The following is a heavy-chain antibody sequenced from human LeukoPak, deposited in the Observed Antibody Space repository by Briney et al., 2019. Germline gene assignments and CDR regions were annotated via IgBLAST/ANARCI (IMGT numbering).Heavy chain of an antibody. CDR3: AKVYSSSSRDSFDV. CDR2: INHSGSI. D-gene: IGHD6-6*01. Sequence: SETPSLTCAVYGASFSGYYWSWIRQTPGKGLEWIGEINHSGSISYNPSLKSRITISVDTCKSQFSLELRSVNAADTAVYYCAKVYSSSSRDSFDVWGQGTMVTVSS. J-gene: IGHJ3*01. V-gene: IGHV4-34*01. CDR1: GASFSGYY.